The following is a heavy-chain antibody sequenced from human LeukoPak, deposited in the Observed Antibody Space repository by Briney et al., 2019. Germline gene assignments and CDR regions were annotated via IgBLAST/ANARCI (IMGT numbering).Heavy chain of an antibody. D-gene: IGHD6-6*01. CDR2: ISCNGSNK. J-gene: IGHJ4*02. CDR3: AKDWLVSRPGYYFDY. V-gene: IGHV3-30*18. Sequence: GASLRLSCAASGFTFSNYGMHWVRQAPGKGLEWVSVISCNGSNKYYADSVKGRFTISRDNSKNTLYLQMNRLRAEDTDVYYCAKDWLVSRPGYYFDYWGQGTLVTVSS. CDR1: GFTFSNYG.